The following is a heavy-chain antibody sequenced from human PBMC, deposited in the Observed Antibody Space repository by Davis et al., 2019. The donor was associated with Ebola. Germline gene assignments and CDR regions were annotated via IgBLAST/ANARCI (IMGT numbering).Heavy chain of an antibody. CDR3: ARSGIAAAGIWWWFDP. CDR1: GYTFTSYY. Sequence: AASVKVSCKASGYTFTSYYMHWVRQAPGQGLEWMGIINPSGGSTSYAQKFQGRVTMTTDTSTSTAYMELRSLGSDDTAVYYCARSGIAAAGIWWWFDPWGQGTLVTVSS. J-gene: IGHJ5*02. D-gene: IGHD6-13*01. V-gene: IGHV1-46*01. CDR2: INPSGGST.